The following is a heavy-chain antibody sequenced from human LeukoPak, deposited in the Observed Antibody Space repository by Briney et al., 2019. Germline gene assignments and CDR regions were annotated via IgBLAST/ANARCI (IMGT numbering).Heavy chain of an antibody. J-gene: IGHJ6*03. CDR2: INPNSAGT. V-gene: IGHV1-2*02. CDR3: ARDVVPSAKPDYYYYYYMDV. D-gene: IGHD2-2*02. CDR1: GGTFNSYI. Sequence: ASVKVSCKASGGTFNSYIISWVRQAPGQGLEWMGWINPNSAGTNYAQKFQGRVTMTRDTSITTAYMELSSLRFDDTAVYYCARDVVPSAKPDYYYYYYMDVWGKGTTVTVSS.